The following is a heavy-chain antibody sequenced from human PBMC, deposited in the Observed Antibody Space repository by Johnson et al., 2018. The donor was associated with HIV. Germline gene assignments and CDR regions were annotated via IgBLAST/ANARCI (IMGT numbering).Heavy chain of an antibody. CDR2: ISYDGSNQ. CDR3: TTDGSDPHDAFDI. Sequence: QVQLVESGGGVVQPGRSLRLSCAASGFTFSTYGMHWVRQAPGKGLEWVAVISYDGSNQYYADSVKGRFTISRDNSKNTVFLQMNSLRPEDTAMYYCTTDGSDPHDAFDIWGQGTMVTVSS. V-gene: IGHV3-30*19. CDR1: GFTFSTYG. D-gene: IGHD3-10*01. J-gene: IGHJ3*02.